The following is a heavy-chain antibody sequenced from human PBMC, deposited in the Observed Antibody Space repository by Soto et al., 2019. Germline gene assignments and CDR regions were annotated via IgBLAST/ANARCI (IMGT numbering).Heavy chain of an antibody. D-gene: IGHD3-10*01. V-gene: IGHV4-4*07. CDR2: IYTSGST. J-gene: IGHJ3*02. CDR3: ARTYYGSAYDAFDI. Sequence: QVQMQESGPGLVKPSETLSLTCTVSGGSISSYYWSWIRQPAGKGLEWIGRIYTSGSTNYNPSLKSRATMSVATSKNQFSLKLSSVTAADTAVYYCARTYYGSAYDAFDIWGQGTMVTVSS. CDR1: GGSISSYY.